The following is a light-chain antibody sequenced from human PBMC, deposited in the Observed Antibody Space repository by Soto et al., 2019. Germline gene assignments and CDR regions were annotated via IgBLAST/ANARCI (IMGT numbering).Light chain of an antibody. CDR3: QSYDSSLSGHVV. CDR1: SSNIGAGYD. J-gene: IGLJ2*01. CDR2: GNS. V-gene: IGLV1-40*01. Sequence: QSVLTQPPPVSGAPGQRVPISCTGRSSNIGAGYDVHWYQQLPGTAPKLLIYGNSNRPSGVPDRFSGSKSGTSASLAITGLQAEDEADYYCQSYDSSLSGHVVFGGGTKLTVL.